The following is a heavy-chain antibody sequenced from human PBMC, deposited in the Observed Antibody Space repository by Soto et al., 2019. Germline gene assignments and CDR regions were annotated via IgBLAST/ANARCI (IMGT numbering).Heavy chain of an antibody. V-gene: IGHV1-69*13. J-gene: IGHJ5*02. CDR2: IIPIFGTA. CDR3: ARDKRQESYDSSGYYYANWFDP. CDR1: GGTFSSYA. Sequence: SVKVSCKASGGTFSSYAISWVRQAPGQGLEWMGGIIPIFGTANYAQKFQGRVTITADESTSTAYMELSSLRSEDTAVYHCARDKRQESYDSSGYYYANWFDPWGQGTLVTVSS. D-gene: IGHD3-22*01.